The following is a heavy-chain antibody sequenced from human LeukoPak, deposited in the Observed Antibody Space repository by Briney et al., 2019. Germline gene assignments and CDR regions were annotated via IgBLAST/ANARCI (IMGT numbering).Heavy chain of an antibody. CDR1: GFTFSIYW. D-gene: IGHD2-2*01. J-gene: IGHJ4*02. CDR3: ARVGPRGNQLHFDY. CDR2: IRQDKNEK. V-gene: IGHV3-7*01. Sequence: GGSLRLSCAASGFTFSIYWMSWVRQAPGKGLEWVANIRQDKNEKDYVDSVKGRFIISRDNAKNSLSLQMNSLRAEDTAVYYCARVGPRGNQLHFDYWGQGTLVTVSS.